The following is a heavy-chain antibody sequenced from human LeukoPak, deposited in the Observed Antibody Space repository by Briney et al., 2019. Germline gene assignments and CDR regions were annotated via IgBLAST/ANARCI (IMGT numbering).Heavy chain of an antibody. Sequence: SETLSLTCTVSGGSIMYYYWTWIRQPAGKGLEWIGRIYTSGSTNYNPSLKSRVTMSVDTSKNQFSLKLTSVTAADTAVYYSARETGYYDRSGYFHYFDYWGQGSLVTVSS. CDR2: IYTSGST. CDR3: ARETGYYDRSGYFHYFDY. CDR1: GGSIMYYY. D-gene: IGHD3-22*01. V-gene: IGHV4-4*07. J-gene: IGHJ4*02.